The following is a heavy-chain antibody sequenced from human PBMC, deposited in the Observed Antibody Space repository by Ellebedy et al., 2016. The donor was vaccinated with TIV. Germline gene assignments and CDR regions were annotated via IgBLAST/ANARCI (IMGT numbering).Heavy chain of an antibody. Sequence: GESLKISCAASGFTFSSYALSWVRQAPGKGLEWVSAISGSGGRTYYADSVKGRFTISRDNSNNTVYLQMNSLRAEATAVYYCARDLGVRGYYYGRGWDYWGQGTLITVSS. CDR2: ISGSGGRT. CDR1: GFTFSSYA. CDR3: ARDLGVRGYYYGRGWDY. J-gene: IGHJ4*02. D-gene: IGHD3-22*01. V-gene: IGHV3-23*01.